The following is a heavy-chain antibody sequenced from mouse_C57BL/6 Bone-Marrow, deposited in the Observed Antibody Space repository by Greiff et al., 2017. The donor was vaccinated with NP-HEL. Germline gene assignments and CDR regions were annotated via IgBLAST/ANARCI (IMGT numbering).Heavy chain of an antibody. J-gene: IGHJ2*01. D-gene: IGHD2-2*01. V-gene: IGHV5-2*01. CDR2: INSGGGST. CDR3: ARMGGYDPFDY. CDR1: EYAFPSHD. Sequence: EVKLVESGGGLVQPGESLKLSCESTEYAFPSHDMSWVRKTPEKRLELVAAINSGGGSTYYPDTMERRFPISRAHTKKTLYLQKSSVRSEDKAVYYCARMGGYDPFDYWGQGTTLTVSS.